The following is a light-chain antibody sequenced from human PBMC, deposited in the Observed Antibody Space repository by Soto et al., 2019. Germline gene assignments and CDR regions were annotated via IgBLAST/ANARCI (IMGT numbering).Light chain of an antibody. CDR2: DAS. CDR3: QQLNNSPFT. Sequence: DIQMTQSPSTLPASVGDRVTITCRASQSISRWLAWHQQKPGKAPRLLIYDASNLQRGVPSRFSGSGSGTDFTLTISSLQPEDFATYYCQQLNNSPFTFGGGTKVDIK. V-gene: IGKV1-5*01. CDR1: QSISRW. J-gene: IGKJ4*01.